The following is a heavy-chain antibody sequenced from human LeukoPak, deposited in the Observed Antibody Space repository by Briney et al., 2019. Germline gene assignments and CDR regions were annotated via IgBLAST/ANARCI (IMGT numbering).Heavy chain of an antibody. D-gene: IGHD1-1*01. CDR3: ARSRRATVQLERRHFDS. Sequence: ASVTVSCNASGYTFTSNYMRWVRHAPGQGLEWMGWINPNSGGTNYAQKFQGRVTMTRDTSISTAYMEQSRLRSDDTAVYYRARSRRATVQLERRHFDSCGQGTLVTVSS. CDR2: INPNSGGT. CDR1: GYTFTSNY. V-gene: IGHV1-2*02. J-gene: IGHJ4*02.